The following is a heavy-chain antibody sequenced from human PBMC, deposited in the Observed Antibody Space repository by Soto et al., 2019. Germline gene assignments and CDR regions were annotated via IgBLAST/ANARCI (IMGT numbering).Heavy chain of an antibody. CDR1: GYTLTELS. CDR3: ATDRGYGDYVSLSFDY. D-gene: IGHD4-17*01. CDR2: FDPEDGET. Sequence: ASVKVSCKVSGYTLTELSMHWVRQAPGKGLEWMGGFDPEDGETIYAQKFQGRVTMTEDTSTDTAYMELSSLRSEDTAVYYCATDRGYGDYVSLSFDYWGQGTLVTVSS. J-gene: IGHJ4*02. V-gene: IGHV1-24*01.